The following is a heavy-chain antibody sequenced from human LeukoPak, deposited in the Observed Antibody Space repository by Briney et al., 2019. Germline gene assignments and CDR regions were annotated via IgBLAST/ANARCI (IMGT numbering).Heavy chain of an antibody. CDR3: ARDTPRPVPRGFEY. V-gene: IGHV1-18*01. J-gene: IGHJ4*02. CDR1: GYTSTNYG. CDR2: ISINRGNT. Sequence: ASVKVSCKASGYTSTNYGISWVRQAPGQGLEWMGWISINRGNTNYAQKFQGRVSMTTDTSTSTAYMELSRLRSDDTAVYYCARDTPRPVPRGFEYWGQGTLVTVSS.